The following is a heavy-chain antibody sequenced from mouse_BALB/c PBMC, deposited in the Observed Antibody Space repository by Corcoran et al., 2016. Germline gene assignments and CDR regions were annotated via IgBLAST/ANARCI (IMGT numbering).Heavy chain of an antibody. CDR3: ARRGYGSSYWFAY. D-gene: IGHD1-1*01. V-gene: IGHV14-3*02. J-gene: IGHJ3*01. CDR1: GFNIKDTY. Sequence: EVQLQQSGAELVKPGASVKLSCTASGFNIKDTYMHWVKQRPEQGLEWIGRIDPANGNTKYDPKFQGKATITADTSSNTAYLQLSSLTSEDTAGYYCARRGYGSSYWFAYWGQGTLVTVSA. CDR2: IDPANGNT.